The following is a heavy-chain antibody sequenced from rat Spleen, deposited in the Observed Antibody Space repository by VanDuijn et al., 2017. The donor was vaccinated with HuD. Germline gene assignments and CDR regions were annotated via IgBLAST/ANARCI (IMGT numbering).Heavy chain of an antibody. Sequence: EVQLVESGGGLVQPGRSLKLSCAASGFTFSNYWMTWIRQAPGKGLEWVASITNTGGSTYYPESVKGPFPISRDNAKSPLYLQMNSLRSEDTATYYCARALYGGSSELGWFAYWGQGVMVTVSS. CDR2: ITNTGGST. D-gene: IGHD1-11*01. J-gene: IGHJ2*01. CDR1: GFTFSNYW. V-gene: IGHV5-31*01. CDR3: ARALYGGSSELGWFAY.